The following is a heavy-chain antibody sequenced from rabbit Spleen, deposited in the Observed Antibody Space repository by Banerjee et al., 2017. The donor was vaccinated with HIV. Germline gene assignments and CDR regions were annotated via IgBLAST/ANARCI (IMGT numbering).Heavy chain of an antibody. CDR3: ARDLAGVIGWNFGW. J-gene: IGHJ4*01. D-gene: IGHD4-1*01. CDR1: GFSFSSGYD. V-gene: IGHV1S40*01. Sequence: QSLEESGGGLVKPGASLTLICTASGFSFSSGYDMSWVRQAPGKGLEWIGFIYTGNGKNYYATWAKGRFTISKTSSTTVTLQMTSLTAADTATYFCARDLAGVIGWNFGWWGPGTLVTVS. CDR2: IYTGNGKN.